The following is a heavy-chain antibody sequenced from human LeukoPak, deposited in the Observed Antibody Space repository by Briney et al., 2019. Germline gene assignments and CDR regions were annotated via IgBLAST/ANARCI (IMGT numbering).Heavy chain of an antibody. CDR3: ARDWDSGYDTYYFDY. D-gene: IGHD5-12*01. CDR2: ISSRGTTI. CDR1: GVTFSTSE. Sequence: PGGSLRLSCAASGVTFSTSEMNWGRQAPGEGRGWGSYISSRGTTIYYADSLKGRFTISRDNAKNSLYLQMTSLRAEDTAVYFCARDWDSGYDTYYFDYWGQGTLVTVSS. V-gene: IGHV3-48*03. J-gene: IGHJ4*02.